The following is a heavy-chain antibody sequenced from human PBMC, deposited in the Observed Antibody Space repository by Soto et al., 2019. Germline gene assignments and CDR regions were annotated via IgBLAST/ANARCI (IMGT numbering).Heavy chain of an antibody. V-gene: IGHV1-69*02. J-gene: IGHJ3*02. Sequence: QVQLVQSGAEVKKPGSSVKVSCKASGGTFSSYTISWVRQAPGQGLEWMGRIIPLLGIANYAQKFQGRVTITADKSTSTDYMELSSLRSEDTAVYYCARQSVVVADDAFDIWGQGTMVTVSS. CDR3: ARQSVVVADDAFDI. CDR1: GGTFSSYT. CDR2: IIPLLGIA. D-gene: IGHD2-15*01.